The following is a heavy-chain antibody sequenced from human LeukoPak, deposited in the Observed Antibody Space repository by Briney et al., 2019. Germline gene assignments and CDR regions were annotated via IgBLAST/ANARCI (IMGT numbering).Heavy chain of an antibody. CDR1: GFTFSSYA. Sequence: GGSLRLSCAASGFTFSSYAMSWVRQAPGKGLGWVSAISDSGGSTYYADSVKGRFTISRDNSKNTLYLQMNSLRAEDTAVYYCTTDGGCSGGSCYSFYMDVWGKGTTVTVSS. CDR3: TTDGGCSGGSCYSFYMDV. J-gene: IGHJ6*03. CDR2: ISDSGGST. V-gene: IGHV3-23*01. D-gene: IGHD2-15*01.